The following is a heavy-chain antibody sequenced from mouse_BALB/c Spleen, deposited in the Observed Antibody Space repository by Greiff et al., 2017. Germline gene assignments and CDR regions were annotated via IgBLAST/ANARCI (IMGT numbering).Heavy chain of an antibody. CDR1: GYSFTGYY. D-gene: IGHD4-1*01. J-gene: IGHJ2*01. V-gene: IGHV1S34*01. CDR2: ISCYNGAT. CDR3: ARGGKLGRYCDY. Sequence: LVKTGASVKISCKASGYSFTGYYMHWVKQSHGKSLEWIGYISCYNGATSYNQKFKGKATLTVDKSSSTAYMELARLTSEDSAIYYCARGGKLGRYCDYWGQGTTLTVSS.